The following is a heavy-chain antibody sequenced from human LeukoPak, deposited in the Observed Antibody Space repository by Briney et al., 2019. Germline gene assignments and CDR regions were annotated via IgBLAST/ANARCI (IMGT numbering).Heavy chain of an antibody. CDR1: GFTFDDYG. D-gene: IGHD1-26*01. J-gene: IGHJ3*02. CDR2: INRNGGST. Sequence: PGGSLRLSCAASGFTFDDYGMSWVRQAPGKGLEWVSGINRNGGSTGYADSVKGRFTISRDNSKNSLYLQMNSLRGEDTALYYCVRVDGGSYYGDAFDIWGEGTMVTVSS. CDR3: VRVDGGSYYGDAFDI. V-gene: IGHV3-20*04.